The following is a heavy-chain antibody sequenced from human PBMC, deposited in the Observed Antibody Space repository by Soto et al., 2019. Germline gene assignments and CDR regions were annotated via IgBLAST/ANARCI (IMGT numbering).Heavy chain of an antibody. D-gene: IGHD4-17*01. Sequence: EVQLLESGGGLVQPGGSMRLPCTASEFTFSSFAMTWVPQTPGKGLEWVSDISGIGGSTYYADSVKGRFTISRDNSKNTLYLQMNSLRAEDTAVYYCAKPATVTLLYYFDYWGQGNLVTVSS. CDR2: ISGIGGST. V-gene: IGHV3-23*01. CDR3: AKPATVTLLYYFDY. CDR1: EFTFSSFA. J-gene: IGHJ4*02.